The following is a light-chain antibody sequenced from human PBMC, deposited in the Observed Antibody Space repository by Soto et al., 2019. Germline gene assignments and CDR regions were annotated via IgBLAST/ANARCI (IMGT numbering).Light chain of an antibody. CDR3: QQYNSYST. V-gene: IGKV1-5*01. Sequence: DIQMTQSPSTLSASVGDRVTITCRASQSISSWLAWYQQKPGKAPKLLIYDASNLESGVPSRFSGSGSGTEFTLTISSLQPDDFATYYCQQYNSYSTFGQGTKWIS. CDR2: DAS. CDR1: QSISSW. J-gene: IGKJ1*01.